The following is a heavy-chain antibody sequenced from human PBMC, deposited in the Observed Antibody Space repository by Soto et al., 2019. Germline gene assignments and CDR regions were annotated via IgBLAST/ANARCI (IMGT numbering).Heavy chain of an antibody. V-gene: IGHV4-31*03. CDR1: GGSISSGGYY. D-gene: IGHD3-22*01. CDR2: IYYSGST. J-gene: IGHJ5*02. CDR3: ARDSSGYYNWFDP. Sequence: SETLSLTCTVSGGSISSGGYYWSWIRQHPGKGLEWIGYIYYSGSTYYNPSLKSRVTISVDTSKNQFSLKLSSVTAADTAVYYCARDSSGYYNWFDPWGLGTLVTVSS.